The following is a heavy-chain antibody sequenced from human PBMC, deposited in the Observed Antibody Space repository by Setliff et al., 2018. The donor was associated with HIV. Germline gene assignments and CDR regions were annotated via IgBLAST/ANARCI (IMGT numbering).Heavy chain of an antibody. CDR3: TTLLSGVGTDVFDI. V-gene: IGHV3-15*01. Sequence: PGGSLRLSCAASGFTFSDYVMYWVRQAPGKGLEWVARLKSNAEGGTADYAAPVRRRFTISRDDSKNTLYLLMNSLKVEDTAVYYCTTLLSGVGTDVFDIWGQGTMVTVSS. D-gene: IGHD2-15*01. J-gene: IGHJ3*02. CDR2: LKSNAEGGTA. CDR1: GFTFSDYV.